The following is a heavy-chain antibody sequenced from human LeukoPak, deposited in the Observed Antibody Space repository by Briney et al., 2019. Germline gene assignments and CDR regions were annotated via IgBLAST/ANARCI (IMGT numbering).Heavy chain of an antibody. CDR1: GFSLSTSGVG. D-gene: IGHD6-13*01. J-gene: IGHJ4*02. Sequence: SGPTLVKPPQTLTLTCTFSGFSLSTSGVGVGWIRQPPGKALEWLALIYWNDDKRYSPSLKSRLTITKDTSKNQVVLTMTNMDPVDTATYYCAHSKYSSSWYSVGNTYYFDYWGQGTLVTVSS. CDR2: IYWNDDK. CDR3: AHSKYSSSWYSVGNTYYFDY. V-gene: IGHV2-5*01.